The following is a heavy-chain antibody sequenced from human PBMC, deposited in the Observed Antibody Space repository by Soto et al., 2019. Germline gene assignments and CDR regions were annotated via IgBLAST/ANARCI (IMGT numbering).Heavy chain of an antibody. CDR2: IYYSGST. D-gene: IGHD5-12*01. Sequence: TLSLTCTVSGGSISSGDYYWSWIRQPPGKGLEWIGYIYYSGSTYYNPSLKSRVTISVDTSKNQFSLKLSSVTAADTAVYYCARALVATIGWFDPWGQGTLVTVSS. V-gene: IGHV4-30-4*01. CDR1: GGSISSGDYY. CDR3: ARALVATIGWFDP. J-gene: IGHJ5*02.